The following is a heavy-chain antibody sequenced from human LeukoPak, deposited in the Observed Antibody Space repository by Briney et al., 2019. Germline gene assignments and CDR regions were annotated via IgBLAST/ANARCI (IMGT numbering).Heavy chain of an antibody. V-gene: IGHV3-23*01. Sequence: GGSLRLSCAASGFTFSSYAMSRVRQAPGKGLEWVSAISGSGGSTYYADSVKGRFTISRDNSKNTLYLQMNSLRAEDTAVYYCAKEEAYSSGPTGYYYYGMDVWGQGTTVTVSS. J-gene: IGHJ6*02. CDR2: ISGSGGST. CDR1: GFTFSSYA. CDR3: AKEEAYSSGPTGYYYYGMDV. D-gene: IGHD6-19*01.